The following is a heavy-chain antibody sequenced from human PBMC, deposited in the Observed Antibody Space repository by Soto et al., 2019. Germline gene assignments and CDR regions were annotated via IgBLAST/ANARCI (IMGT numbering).Heavy chain of an antibody. CDR2: IYYSGST. D-gene: IGHD2-2*01. CDR3: ARSLYCSSTSCYAGQFDP. J-gene: IGHJ5*02. Sequence: QVQLQESGPGLVKPSETLSLTCTVSGGSISSYYWSWIRQPPGKGLEWIGYIYYSGSTNYNPSLKSRVTISEDTSKNQFSLKLSSVTAADTAVYYCARSLYCSSTSCYAGQFDPWGQGTLVTVSS. CDR1: GGSISSYY. V-gene: IGHV4-59*08.